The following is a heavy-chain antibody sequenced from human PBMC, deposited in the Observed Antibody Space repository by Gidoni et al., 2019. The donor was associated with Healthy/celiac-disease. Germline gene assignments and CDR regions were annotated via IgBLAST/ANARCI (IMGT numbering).Heavy chain of an antibody. V-gene: IGHV3-23*01. CDR3: AKEQPTTVTTDY. CDR1: VFPLSSYP. Sequence: EVQLLESGGGLVQPGGSLRLACAPSVFPLSSYPMRWVRQAPGKGLEWVSAIRGSGGSTYYADSVKGRFTISRDNSKNTLYLQMNSLRAEDTAVYYCAKEQPTTVTTDYWGQGTLVTVSS. D-gene: IGHD4-17*01. CDR2: IRGSGGST. J-gene: IGHJ4*02.